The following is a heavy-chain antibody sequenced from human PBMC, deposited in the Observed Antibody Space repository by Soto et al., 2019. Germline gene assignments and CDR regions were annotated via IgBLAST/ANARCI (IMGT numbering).Heavy chain of an antibody. V-gene: IGHV3-7*01. D-gene: IGHD2-2*01. Sequence: GGSLRLSCAASGFTFSSYWMSWVRQAPGKGLEWVANIKQDGSEKYYVDSVKGRFTISRDNAKNSLYLQMNSLRAEDTAVYYCARGVVPAASYYYYYMDVLGKGTTVTVSS. J-gene: IGHJ6*03. CDR2: IKQDGSEK. CDR3: ARGVVPAASYYYYYMDV. CDR1: GFTFSSYW.